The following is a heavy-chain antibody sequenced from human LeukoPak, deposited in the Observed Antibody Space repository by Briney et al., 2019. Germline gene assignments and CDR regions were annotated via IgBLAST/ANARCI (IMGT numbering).Heavy chain of an antibody. CDR2: ISTRSSYI. V-gene: IGHV3-21*06. J-gene: IGHJ4*02. CDR1: GFTFSSYS. Sequence: PGRSLRLSCAASGFTFSSYSMNWVRQAPGKGLEWVSSISTRSSYIYYADSVKGRFTISRDNARNSLYLQMNSLRTDDTAVYYCAARDSYGSGSYPIDYWGQGTLVTVSS. CDR3: AARDSYGSGSYPIDY. D-gene: IGHD3-10*01.